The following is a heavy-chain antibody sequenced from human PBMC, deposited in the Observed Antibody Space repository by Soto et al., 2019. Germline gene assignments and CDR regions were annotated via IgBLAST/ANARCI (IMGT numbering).Heavy chain of an antibody. V-gene: IGHV3-30-3*01. CDR1: GFTFSSYA. CDR2: ISYDGSNK. CDR3: ARDYYYGSGSYLDAQGFDP. D-gene: IGHD3-10*01. J-gene: IGHJ5*02. Sequence: GGPLRLSCAASGFTFSSYAMHWVRQAPGKGLEWVAVISYDGSNKYYADSVKGRFTISRDNSKNTLYLQMNSLRAEDTAVYYCARDYYYGSGSYLDAQGFDPWGQGTLVTVSS.